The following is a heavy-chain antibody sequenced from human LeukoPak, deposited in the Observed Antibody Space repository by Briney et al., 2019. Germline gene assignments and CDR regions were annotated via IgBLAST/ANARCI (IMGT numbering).Heavy chain of an antibody. D-gene: IGHD2-2*01. Sequence: SVKVSCKASGGTFSSYAISRVRQAPGQGLEWMGGIIPIFGTANYAQKFQGRVTITADESTSTAYMELSSLRSEDTAVYYCARDLDEVSVVPAANDAFDIWGQGTMVTVSS. J-gene: IGHJ3*02. CDR3: ARDLDEVSVVPAANDAFDI. CDR2: IIPIFGTA. CDR1: GGTFSSYA. V-gene: IGHV1-69*13.